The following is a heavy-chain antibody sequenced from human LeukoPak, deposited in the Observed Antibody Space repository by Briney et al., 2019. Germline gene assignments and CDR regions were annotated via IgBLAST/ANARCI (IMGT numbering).Heavy chain of an antibody. CDR3: ARAGSIPGADQLLADYYYGMDV. CDR1: GYTFTGYY. V-gene: IGHV1-2*02. J-gene: IGHJ6*02. Sequence: GASVKVSCKASGYTFTGYYMHWVRQAPGQGLEWMGWINPNSGGTNYAQKFQGRVTMTRDTSISTAYMELSRLRSDDTAVYYCARAGSIPGADQLLADYYYGMDVWGQGTTVTVSS. CDR2: INPNSGGT. D-gene: IGHD2-2*01.